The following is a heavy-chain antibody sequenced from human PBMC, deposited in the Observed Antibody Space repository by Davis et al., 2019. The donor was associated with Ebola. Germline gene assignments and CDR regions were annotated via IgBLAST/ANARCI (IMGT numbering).Heavy chain of an antibody. CDR3: ATGGQYKFDL. CDR2: LSKSGYA. V-gene: IGHV4-59*11. CDR1: SGSMTSLY. D-gene: IGHD1-14*01. Sequence: GSLRLSCTVSSGSMTSLYWSWIRQPPGKGLEWVGYLSKSGYANYNASLKSRVLISVDTSNNQFSLKLNSVTAADTAVYYCATGGQYKFDLWGQGALVTVSS. J-gene: IGHJ4*02.